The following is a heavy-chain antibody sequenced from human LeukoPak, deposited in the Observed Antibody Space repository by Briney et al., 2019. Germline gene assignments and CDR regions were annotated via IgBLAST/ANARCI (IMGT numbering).Heavy chain of an antibody. V-gene: IGHV5-51*01. J-gene: IGHJ4*02. CDR1: GYTFTSYW. D-gene: IGHD3-22*01. Sequence: GESLKISCKGSGYTFTSYWIAWVRQMPGKGLEWMGIIYPGDSDTRYSPSFQGQVTISADKSISTAYLQWSSLKASDTAMYYCARLTGYYDESGYYPFNNWGQGTLVAVSS. CDR2: IYPGDSDT. CDR3: ARLTGYYDESGYYPFNN.